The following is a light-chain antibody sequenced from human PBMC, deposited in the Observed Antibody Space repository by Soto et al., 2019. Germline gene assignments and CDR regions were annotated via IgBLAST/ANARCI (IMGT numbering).Light chain of an antibody. J-gene: IGLJ2*01. V-gene: IGLV2-8*01. CDR3: SSYAGTNDYVV. CDR2: EVT. CDR1: SNDVGGYKY. Sequence: QSALTQPPSASGSPGQSVTISCTGTSNDVGGYKYVSWYQQHPDKAPKLMIYEVTQRPSGIPDRFSGSKSGNTAYLTVSGLQADDEADYFCSSYAGTNDYVVFGGGTKLTVL.